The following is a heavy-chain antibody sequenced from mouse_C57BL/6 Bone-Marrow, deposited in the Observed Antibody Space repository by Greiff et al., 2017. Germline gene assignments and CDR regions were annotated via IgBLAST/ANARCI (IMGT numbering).Heavy chain of an antibody. CDR2: ISSGSSTI. CDR1: GFTFSDYG. Sequence: EVKLVESGGGLVKPGGSLKLSCAASGFTFSDYGMHWVRQAPEKGLEWVAYISSGSSTIYYADTVKGRFTISRDNAKHTLFLQMTSLRSEDTAMYYCARRLTTVVALDYWGQGTTLTVSS. J-gene: IGHJ2*01. CDR3: ARRLTTVVALDY. D-gene: IGHD1-1*01. V-gene: IGHV5-17*01.